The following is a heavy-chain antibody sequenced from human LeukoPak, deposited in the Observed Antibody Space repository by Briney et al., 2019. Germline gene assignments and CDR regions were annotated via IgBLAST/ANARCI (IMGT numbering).Heavy chain of an antibody. D-gene: IGHD6-13*01. CDR1: GFTFSSYS. CDR2: ISSSSSYI. CDR3: ARDNGYSSSAGYLNY. V-gene: IGHV3-21*01. Sequence: GGSLRLSCAASGFTFSSYSMNWVRQAPGKGLEWVSSISSSSSYIYYADSVKGRFTISRDNAKNSLYLQMNSLRAEDTAVYYCARDNGYSSSAGYLNYWGQGTLVNVSS. J-gene: IGHJ4*02.